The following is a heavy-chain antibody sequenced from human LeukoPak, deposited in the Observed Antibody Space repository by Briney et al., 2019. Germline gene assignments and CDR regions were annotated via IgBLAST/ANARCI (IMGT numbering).Heavy chain of an antibody. D-gene: IGHD4-17*01. J-gene: IGHJ4*02. CDR3: AREVGVGDLI. CDR2: ISSSSDYI. V-gene: IGHV3-21*01. Sequence: GGSLRLSCIASGFSFSSHPMNWVRQAPGKGLEWVSSISSSSDYIYYADSVKGRFTISRDNAKNSLYLQMNSLRAEDTAVYYCAREVGVGDLIWGQGTLVSVSS. CDR1: GFSFSSHP.